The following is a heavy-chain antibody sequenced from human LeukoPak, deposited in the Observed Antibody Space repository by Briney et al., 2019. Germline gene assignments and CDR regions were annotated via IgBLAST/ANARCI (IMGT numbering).Heavy chain of an antibody. Sequence: GGSLTLSCAPSGFTLSSYGMHWVRQGPGRGLEWVAAIWYDGSNKYYADSVKGRFTISRDNSKNTLYLQMNSLRAEDTAVYYCVRGPYGSGSYRWGQGTLVTVSA. D-gene: IGHD3-10*01. CDR1: GFTLSSYG. J-gene: IGHJ4*02. V-gene: IGHV3-33*01. CDR3: VRGPYGSGSYR. CDR2: IWYDGSNK.